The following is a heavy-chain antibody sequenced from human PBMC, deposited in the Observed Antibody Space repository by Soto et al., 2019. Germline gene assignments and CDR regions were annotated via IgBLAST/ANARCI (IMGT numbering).Heavy chain of an antibody. J-gene: IGHJ4*02. Sequence: QITLKESGPTLVKPKQTLTLTCAFSGFSLSTTGVGVGWIRQPPGKALEWLAFIYWDDDERYRPSLKSRLTITKDTSKTQVVLTMANMDPVDTATYYCARTSVNWGSRGLIDHWGQGTLVTVSS. D-gene: IGHD7-27*01. V-gene: IGHV2-5*02. CDR3: ARTSVNWGSRGLIDH. CDR1: GFSLSTTGVG. CDR2: IYWDDDE.